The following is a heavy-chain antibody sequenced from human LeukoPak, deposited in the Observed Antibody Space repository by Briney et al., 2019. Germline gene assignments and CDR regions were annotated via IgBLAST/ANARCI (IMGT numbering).Heavy chain of an antibody. CDR2: IYNIGGT. V-gene: IGHV4-59*02. J-gene: IGHJ4*02. Sequence: PSETLSLTCNVSGGSVSRDYWSWIRQPPGKRLEWLGYIYNIGGTNYNPSLKSRVSMSVDTSKNQFSLMLTSVTAADTAVYYCAREAVAGTLDYWGQGALVTVSS. CDR3: AREAVAGTLDY. CDR1: GGSVSRDY. D-gene: IGHD6-19*01.